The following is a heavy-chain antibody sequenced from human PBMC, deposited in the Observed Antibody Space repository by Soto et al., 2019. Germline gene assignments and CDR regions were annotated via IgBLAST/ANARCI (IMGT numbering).Heavy chain of an antibody. CDR1: GGSCSGYY. CDR2: SNRSGST. D-gene: IGHD2-15*01. V-gene: IGHV4-34*01. J-gene: IGHJ4*02. Sequence: PSETLSITCAVYGGSCSGYYWSCIRQPPGKGLEWIGESNRSGSTDYNPSLKSRVTISVDTSTNQFSLKLSAVTAADTAVYYWARAAPRYCSGGSCYSGRAYWGQGTLVTVSS. CDR3: ARAAPRYCSGGSCYSGRAY.